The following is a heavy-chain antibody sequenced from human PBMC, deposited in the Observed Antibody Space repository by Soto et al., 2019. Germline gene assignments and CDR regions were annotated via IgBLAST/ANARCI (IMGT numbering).Heavy chain of an antibody. D-gene: IGHD6-6*01. CDR3: ARDFVAALDYYGMDV. CDR2: ISAYNGNT. CDR1: GYTFTSYG. J-gene: IGHJ6*02. Sequence: GASVKVSCKASGYTFTSYGISWVRQAPGQGLEWMGWISAYNGNTNYAQKRQGRVTMTTDTSTSTAYMELRSLRSDDTAVYYCARDFVAALDYYGMDVWGQGTTVTVSS. V-gene: IGHV1-18*01.